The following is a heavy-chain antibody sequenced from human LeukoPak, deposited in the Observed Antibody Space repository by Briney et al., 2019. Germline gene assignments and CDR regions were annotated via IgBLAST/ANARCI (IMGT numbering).Heavy chain of an antibody. V-gene: IGHV4-38-2*02. J-gene: IGHJ4*02. CDR1: GYSISSGYY. D-gene: IGHD5-24*01. Sequence: PSETLSLTCTVSGYSISSGYYWGWIRQPPGKGLECIGSIYHSGSTYYNPSLKSRVTISVDTSKSQFSLKLSSVTAADTAVYYCARGRRDGYNLEYFDKWGQGTLVTVSS. CDR3: ARGRRDGYNLEYFDK. CDR2: IYHSGST.